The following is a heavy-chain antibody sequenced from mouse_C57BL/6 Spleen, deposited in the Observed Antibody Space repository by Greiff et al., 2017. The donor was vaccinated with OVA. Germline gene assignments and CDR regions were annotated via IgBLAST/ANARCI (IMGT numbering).Heavy chain of an antibody. CDR3: ARGLLHYAMDY. CDR1: GYTFTSYG. D-gene: IGHD2-3*01. V-gene: IGHV1-81*01. Sequence: QVQLKQSGAELARPGASVKLSCKASGYTFTSYGISWVKQRTGQGLEWIGEIYPRSGNTYYNEKFKGKATLTADKSSSTAYMELRSLTSEDSAVNFCARGLLHYAMDYWGQGTSVTVSS. J-gene: IGHJ4*01. CDR2: IYPRSGNT.